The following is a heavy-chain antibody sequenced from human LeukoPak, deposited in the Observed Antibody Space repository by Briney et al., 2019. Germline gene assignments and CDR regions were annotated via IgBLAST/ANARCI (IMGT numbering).Heavy chain of an antibody. Sequence: ASVKVSCKASGYTFTGYYMHWVRQAPGQGLEWLGWINPNSGCTKYAQKFQGRVTMTRDTSIRTAYMELSGLRSDDTAVYYCARDHGDYVQYNWFDPWGQGTRVAVSS. V-gene: IGHV1-2*02. CDR1: GYTFTGYY. D-gene: IGHD4-17*01. CDR3: ARDHGDYVQYNWFDP. J-gene: IGHJ5*02. CDR2: INPNSGCT.